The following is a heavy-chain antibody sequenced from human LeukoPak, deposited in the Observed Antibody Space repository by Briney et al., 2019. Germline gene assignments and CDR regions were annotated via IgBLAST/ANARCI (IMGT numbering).Heavy chain of an antibody. CDR1: GGSFSGYF. Sequence: SETLSLTCAVYGGSFSGYFWSWIRQPPGKGLEWIGDINHNGGTNYNPSLKSRVTISVDKSKNQFSLKLSSVTAADTAVYYCANSRQLVIHYWGQGTLVTVSS. CDR2: INHNGGT. J-gene: IGHJ4*02. CDR3: ANSRQLVIHY. V-gene: IGHV4-34*01. D-gene: IGHD6-13*01.